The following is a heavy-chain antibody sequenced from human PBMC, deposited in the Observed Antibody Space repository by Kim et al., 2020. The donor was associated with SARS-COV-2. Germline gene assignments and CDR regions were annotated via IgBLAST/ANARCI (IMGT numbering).Heavy chain of an antibody. J-gene: IGHJ4*02. CDR2: MHYNGHT. D-gene: IGHD1-26*01. CDR3: ARSSGTYGITTYFDY. CDR1: GYSITSSNW. Sequence: SETLSLTCAVSGYSITSSNWWGCIRQSPGKGLEWIGYMHYNGHTYYNASLKSRVMMSVDTSKNQFSLQLSSVTAVDTAVYYCARSSGTYGITTYFDYWGPGILVTVSS. V-gene: IGHV4-28*01.